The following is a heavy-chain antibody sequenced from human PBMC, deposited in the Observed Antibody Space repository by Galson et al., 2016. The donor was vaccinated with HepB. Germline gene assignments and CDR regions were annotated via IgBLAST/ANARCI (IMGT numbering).Heavy chain of an antibody. Sequence: SLRLSCAVSGFAFDDYAMHWVRQAPGKGLEWVSGVSWNSDEVDYADSVRGRFTISRDNAKKSLYLQMSTLRPEDTALYYCAKDISSNIAPTYSEYHGMDVWGKGPTVTVSS. CDR3: AKDISSNIAPTYSEYHGMDV. V-gene: IGHV3-9*01. D-gene: IGHD3-16*01. CDR1: GFAFDDYA. J-gene: IGHJ6*04. CDR2: VSWNSDEV.